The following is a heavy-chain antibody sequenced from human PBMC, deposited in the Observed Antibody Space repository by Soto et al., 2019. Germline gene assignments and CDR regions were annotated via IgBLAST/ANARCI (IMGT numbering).Heavy chain of an antibody. CDR1: GDSSVSSGSYY. CDR2: IHYSGTT. V-gene: IGHV4-61*01. J-gene: IGHJ6*02. D-gene: IGHD6-13*01. Sequence: WETLSLTFTVSGDSSVSSGSYYWSWIRQPPGKGREWIGYIHYSGTTKYNPSLKSRVTMSVDTSKNQFSLKLSSVTAADTAVYYCARELVAAVVARNDIYYYYYGMDVWGQGTTVTVSS. CDR3: ARELVAAVVARNDIYYYYYGMDV.